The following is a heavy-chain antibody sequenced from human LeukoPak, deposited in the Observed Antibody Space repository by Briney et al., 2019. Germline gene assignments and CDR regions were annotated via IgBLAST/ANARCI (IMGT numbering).Heavy chain of an antibody. V-gene: IGHV1-8*03. J-gene: IGHJ4*02. Sequence: GASVKVSCKASGYTFTNYDINWVRQATGQGLELLGWMNPNSGNTGYAQKFQGRVTITMDTSISTAYMQLSSLTSEDTAVYYCARAPVVAGPYFFDYWGQGTLVTVSS. CDR3: ARAPVVAGPYFFDY. CDR2: MNPNSGNT. CDR1: GYTFTNYD. D-gene: IGHD2-15*01.